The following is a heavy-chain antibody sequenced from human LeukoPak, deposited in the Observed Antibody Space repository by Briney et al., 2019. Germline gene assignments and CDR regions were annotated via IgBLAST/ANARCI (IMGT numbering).Heavy chain of an antibody. D-gene: IGHD3-22*01. CDR1: GYTLTELS. CDR2: FDPEDGET. Sequence: ASVKVSCKVSGYTLTELSMHWVRQAPGKGLEWMGGFDPEDGETIYAQKFQGRVAMTRDTSTSTVYMELSSLRSEDTAVYYCARAFYYYDSSPRDYWGQGTLVTVSS. CDR3: ARAFYYYDSSPRDY. V-gene: IGHV1-24*01. J-gene: IGHJ4*02.